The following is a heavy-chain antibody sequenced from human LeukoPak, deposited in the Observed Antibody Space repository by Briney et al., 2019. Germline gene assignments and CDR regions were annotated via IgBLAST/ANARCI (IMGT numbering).Heavy chain of an antibody. CDR3: AGGFPRHFDL. CDR1: GDSVSSNSAS. CDR2: TYYRSKWYN. V-gene: IGHV6-1*01. Sequence: SQTLSLTCAISGDSVSSNSASWNRIRQSPSRGLEWLGRTYYRSKWYNDYAVSVKSRININPDTSKNQFSLQLNSVTPEDTAVYYCAGGFPRHFDLWGRGTLVTVSS. D-gene: IGHD3-16*01. J-gene: IGHJ2*01.